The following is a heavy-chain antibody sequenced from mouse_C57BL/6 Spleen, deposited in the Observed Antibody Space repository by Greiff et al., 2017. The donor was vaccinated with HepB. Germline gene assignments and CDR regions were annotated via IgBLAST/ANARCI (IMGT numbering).Heavy chain of an antibody. CDR1: GYTFTSYW. CDR2: IDPSDSYT. CDR3: ASSGYGY. Sequence: QVHVKQPGAELVMPGASVKLSCKASGYTFTSYWMHWVKQRPGQGLEWIGEIDPSDSYTNYNQKFKGKSTLTVDKSSSTAYMQLSSLTSEDSAVYYCASSGYGYWGQGTTLTVSS. D-gene: IGHD3-2*02. J-gene: IGHJ2*01. V-gene: IGHV1-69*01.